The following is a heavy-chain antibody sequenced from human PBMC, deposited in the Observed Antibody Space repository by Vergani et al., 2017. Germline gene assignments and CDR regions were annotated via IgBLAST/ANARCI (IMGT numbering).Heavy chain of an antibody. CDR2: VGDSGEHT. CDR1: GFTFRKYG. V-gene: IGHV3-23*01. D-gene: IGHD5-24*01. J-gene: IGHJ4*02. CDR3: AKELRGIGTPLFDS. Sequence: EAQLLESGGGLVQPGGSLRLSCAASGFTFRKYGMSWVRQAPGKGLEGVSGVGDSGEHTYYADSVKGRFTISRDNSRNTLSLQMNSLRVEHTAVYYCAKELRGIGTPLFDSWGQGTLVSVSS.